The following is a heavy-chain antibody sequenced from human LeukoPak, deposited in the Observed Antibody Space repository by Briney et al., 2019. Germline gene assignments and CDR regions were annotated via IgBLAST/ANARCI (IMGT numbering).Heavy chain of an antibody. CDR1: GFTFSSYG. Sequence: GGSLRLSCAASGFTFSSYGMHWVRQAPGKGLEWVAVISYDGSNEYYADSVRGRFTISRDNSKNTLYLQMNSLRAEDTAVYYCAKDHYGDYPLGYYYGMDVWGQGTTVTVSS. D-gene: IGHD4-17*01. J-gene: IGHJ6*02. V-gene: IGHV3-30*18. CDR2: ISYDGSNE. CDR3: AKDHYGDYPLGYYYGMDV.